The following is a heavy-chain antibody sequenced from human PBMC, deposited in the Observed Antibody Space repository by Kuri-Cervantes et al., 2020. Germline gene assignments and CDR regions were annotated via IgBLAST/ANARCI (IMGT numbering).Heavy chain of an antibody. CDR2: IDWDDAK. J-gene: IGHJ4*02. Sequence: SGPTLVKPTQTLTLTCTFSGFSLSTSGMRVSWIRQPPGKALEWLARIDWDDAKFYSASLKTRLTISKDTSKNQVVLTMTNMDPVDTATYYCARAGYSSGWFYCDYWGQGTLVTVSS. D-gene: IGHD6-19*01. V-gene: IGHV2-70*04. CDR1: GFSLSTSGMR. CDR3: ARAGYSSGWFYCDY.